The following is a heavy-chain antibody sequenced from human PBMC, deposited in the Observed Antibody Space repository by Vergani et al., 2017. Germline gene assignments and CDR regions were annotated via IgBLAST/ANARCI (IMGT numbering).Heavy chain of an antibody. CDR2: IYTSGST. CDR3: ARDRGRDGYNLGYYYGMDV. D-gene: IGHD5-24*01. CDR1: GGSISSGSYY. J-gene: IGHJ6*02. Sequence: QLQLQESGPGLVKPSETLSLTCTVSGGSISSGSYYWSWIRQPAGKGLEWIGRIYTSGSTNYNPSLKSRVTISVDTSKNQFSLKLSSVTAADTAVYYCARDRGRDGYNLGYYYGMDVWGQGTTVTVSS. V-gene: IGHV4-61*02.